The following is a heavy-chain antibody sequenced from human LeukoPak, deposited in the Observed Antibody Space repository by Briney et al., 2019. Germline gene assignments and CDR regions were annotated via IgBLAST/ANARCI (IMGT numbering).Heavy chain of an antibody. D-gene: IGHD3-9*01. CDR1: GFTFSSYA. CDR2: ISYDGSNK. Sequence: TGGSLRLSCAASGFTFSSYAMHWVRQAPGKGLEWVAVISYDGSNKYYADSVKGRFTISRDNSKNTLYLQMNSLRAEDTAVYYCARGAGYFGSDYFDYWGQGTLVTVSS. CDR3: ARGAGYFGSDYFDY. V-gene: IGHV3-30-3*01. J-gene: IGHJ4*02.